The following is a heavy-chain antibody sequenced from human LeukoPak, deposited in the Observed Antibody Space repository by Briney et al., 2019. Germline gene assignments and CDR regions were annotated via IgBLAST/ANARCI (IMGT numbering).Heavy chain of an antibody. J-gene: IGHJ4*02. CDR3: ARDAAGFTVTKGGLGY. CDR1: GFTLSNYA. V-gene: IGHV3-23*01. D-gene: IGHD4-17*01. CDR2: ISGSGGST. Sequence: QPAGYLRLYCAASGFTLSNYAMSWVRQAPGKGLEWVSGISGSGGSTYYAESVKGRFTISRANSKNMVYLQMNSLRAKDTAVYYCARDAAGFTVTKGGLGYWGQGTLVTVSS.